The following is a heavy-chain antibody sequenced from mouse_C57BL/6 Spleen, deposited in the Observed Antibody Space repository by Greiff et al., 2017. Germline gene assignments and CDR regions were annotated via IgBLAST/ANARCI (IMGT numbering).Heavy chain of an antibody. CDR2: LYPGDGDS. CDR3: ARREGPTVVADWYFEV. V-gene: IGHV1-80*01. Sequence: QVQLKESGAELVKPGASVKISCKASGYAFSSYWMNWVKQRPGKGLEWIGQLYPGDGDSNSNGKFKGKAPLTADKSSSTAYMQLSSLTSEDAAVYFYARREGPTVVADWYFEVWGTGTTVTVSS. D-gene: IGHD1-1*01. CDR1: GYAFSSYW. J-gene: IGHJ1*03.